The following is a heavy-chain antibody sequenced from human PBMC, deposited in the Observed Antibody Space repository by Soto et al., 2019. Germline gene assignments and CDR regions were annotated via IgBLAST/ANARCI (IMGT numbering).Heavy chain of an antibody. D-gene: IGHD6-19*01. V-gene: IGHV1-3*01. CDR3: ARFFGPYSSGWYRVSWFDP. Sequence: GASVKVSCKASGYTFTSYAMHWVRQAPGQRLEWMGWINAGNGNTKYSQKFQGRVTITRDTSASTAYMELSSLRSEDTAVYYCARFFGPYSSGWYRVSWFDPGAREPWSPSPQ. CDR2: INAGNGNT. J-gene: IGHJ5*02. CDR1: GYTFTSYA.